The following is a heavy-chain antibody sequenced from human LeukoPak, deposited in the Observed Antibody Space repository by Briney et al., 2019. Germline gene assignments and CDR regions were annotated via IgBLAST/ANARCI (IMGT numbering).Heavy chain of an antibody. V-gene: IGHV4-30-4*01. J-gene: IGHJ4*02. CDR2: IYYSGST. CDR1: GGSISSGDYY. D-gene: IGHD6-13*01. Sequence: SETLSLTCTVSGGSISSGDYYWSWIRQPPGKGLEWIGYIYYSGSTYYNPSLKSRVTISVDTSKNQYSLKLSSVTAADTAVYYWARDGSSSWYFDYWGQGTLVTVSS. CDR3: ARDGSSSWYFDY.